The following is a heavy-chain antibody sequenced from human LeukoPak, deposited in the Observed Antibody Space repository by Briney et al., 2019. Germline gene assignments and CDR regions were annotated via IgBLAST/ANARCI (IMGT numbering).Heavy chain of an antibody. CDR1: SGFA. CDR2: INGRGDDT. J-gene: IGHJ4*02. Sequence: GGSLRLSCAAFSGFAMSSVRQAPGKRLEWVSAINGRGDDTYYPDSVKGRFTISRDNSNNTLYLQMNSLRADDTAVYYCAKGHRESSSFFDSWGQGIPVTVSS. CDR3: AKGHRESSSFFDS. V-gene: IGHV3-23*01.